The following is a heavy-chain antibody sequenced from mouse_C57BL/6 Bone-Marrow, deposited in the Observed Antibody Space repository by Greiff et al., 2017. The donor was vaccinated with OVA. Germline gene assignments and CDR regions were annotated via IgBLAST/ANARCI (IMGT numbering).Heavy chain of an antibody. D-gene: IGHD4-1*01. J-gene: IGHJ1*03. V-gene: IGHV1-55*01. CDR3: GRAWDWYFDV. CDR2: INPGSGST. Sequence: VQLQQPGAELVKPGASVKLSCKASGYTFTSYWITWVKQRPGQGLEWIGDINPGSGSTNYNEKFKSKATLTVDTSSSTAYMPLSSQAAEDAAVYYCGRAWDWYFDVWGTGTTVTVSS. CDR1: GYTFTSYW.